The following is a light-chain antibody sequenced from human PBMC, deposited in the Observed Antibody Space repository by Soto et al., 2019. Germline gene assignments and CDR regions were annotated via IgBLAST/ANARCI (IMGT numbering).Light chain of an antibody. CDR2: EVN. CDR3: LAYITTFTHV. V-gene: IGLV2-14*01. CDR1: SSDIGAYDY. Sequence: QSVLTPPASLSGSPGRSFNTSCTGTSSDIGAYDYVSWFQQHPGKAPYLMISEVNNRPSGVSTRFLGSTSGNTSYLTSSGLQVEYYSGYGCLAYITTFTHVFGTGTNFTVL. J-gene: IGLJ1*01.